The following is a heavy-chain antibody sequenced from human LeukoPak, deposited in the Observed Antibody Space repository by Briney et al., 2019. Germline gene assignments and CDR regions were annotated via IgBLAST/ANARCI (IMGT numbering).Heavy chain of an antibody. Sequence: SETLSLTCTVSGGSIRSGDYYWSWIRQPPGKGLEWIGYIYYSGTTYYNPSLKSRVTISGDTSKNQFSVKLSSVTAADTAVYYCARELTGDHFDYWGQGTLVTVSS. CDR1: GGSIRSGDYY. V-gene: IGHV4-30-4*01. CDR2: IYYSGTT. J-gene: IGHJ4*02. D-gene: IGHD7-27*01. CDR3: ARELTGDHFDY.